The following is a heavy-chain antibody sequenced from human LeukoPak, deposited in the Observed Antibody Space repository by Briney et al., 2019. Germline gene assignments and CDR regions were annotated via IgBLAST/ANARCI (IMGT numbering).Heavy chain of an antibody. Sequence: SETLSLTCAVYGGSFSGYYWSWLRQPPGKGLEWIGEINHSGSTNYNPSLKSRVTISVDTSKNQFSLKLSSVTAADTGVYHCARMRSSGWYRHFDYWGQGTLVTVSS. CDR3: ARMRSSGWYRHFDY. CDR1: GGSFSGYY. V-gene: IGHV4-34*01. J-gene: IGHJ4*02. D-gene: IGHD6-19*01. CDR2: INHSGST.